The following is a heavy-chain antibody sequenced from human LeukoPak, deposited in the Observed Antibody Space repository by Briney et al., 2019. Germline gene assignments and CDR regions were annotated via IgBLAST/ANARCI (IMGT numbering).Heavy chain of an antibody. CDR3: ARRIAAAAAPYYFDY. J-gene: IGHJ4*02. CDR2: INSDGSST. CDR1: GFTFSSYW. D-gene: IGHD6-13*01. V-gene: IGHV3-74*01. Sequence: GGSLRLSCAASGFTFSSYWMHWVRHAPGKGLLWVSRINSDGSSTSYADSVKGRFTISRDNAKNTLYLQMNSLRAEDTAVYYCARRIAAAAAPYYFDYWGQGTLVTVSS.